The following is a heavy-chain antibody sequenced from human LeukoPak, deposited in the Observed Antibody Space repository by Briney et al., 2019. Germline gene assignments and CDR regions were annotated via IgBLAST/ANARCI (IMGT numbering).Heavy chain of an antibody. CDR2: IYSGGST. Sequence: PGGSLRLSCAASGFTFTTYWMHWVRQAPGKGLEWVSVIYSGGSTYYADSVKGRFTISRDNSKNTLYLQMNSLRAEDTAVYYCARGIYSNYPGYNWFDPWGQGTLVTVSS. D-gene: IGHD4-11*01. J-gene: IGHJ5*02. V-gene: IGHV3-53*01. CDR1: GFTFTTYW. CDR3: ARGIYSNYPGYNWFDP.